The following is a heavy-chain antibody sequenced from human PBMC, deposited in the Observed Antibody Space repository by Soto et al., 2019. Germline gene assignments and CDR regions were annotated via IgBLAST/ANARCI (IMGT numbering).Heavy chain of an antibody. CDR1: GFTFDYYW. CDR3: ASGDRGGFDL. Sequence: EVQLVESGGGLVQPGESLRLSCAASGFTFDYYWMHWVRQAPGKGLVWVSRVHSDGTTTTYADSVKGRFTISRDTARNTVSLQMSSLGAEDTAIYYCASGDRGGFDLWGHGTVVTVSS. J-gene: IGHJ3*01. V-gene: IGHV3-74*01. D-gene: IGHD3-10*01. CDR2: VHSDGTTT.